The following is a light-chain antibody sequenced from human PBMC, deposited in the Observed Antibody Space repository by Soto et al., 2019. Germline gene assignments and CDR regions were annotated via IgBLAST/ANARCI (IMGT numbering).Light chain of an antibody. CDR2: WAS. J-gene: IGKJ1*01. V-gene: IGKV4-1*01. CDR1: QSVLYSSNNKSY. Sequence: DIVMTQSPDSLAVSLGERATINCKSSQSVLYSSNNKSYLAWYQQKSGQPPKLLIYWASTRESGVPDRFSGSGSGTDFTLTISSLQAEDVAVYYCQQYYSPSVMFGQGTKVEIK. CDR3: QQYYSPSVM.